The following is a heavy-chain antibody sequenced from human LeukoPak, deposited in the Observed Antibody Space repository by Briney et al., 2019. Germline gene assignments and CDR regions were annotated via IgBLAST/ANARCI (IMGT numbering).Heavy chain of an antibody. V-gene: IGHV3-7*01. CDR1: GFTFSSYW. CDR3: ARIHPADCGGDCYYYYYYYMDV. Sequence: GGSLRLSCAASGFTFSSYWMSWVRQAPGKGLEWVANIKQDGSEKYYVDSVKGRFTISRDNGKNSLYLQMNSLRAEDTAVYYCARIHPADCGGDCYYYYYYYMDVWGKGTTVTVSS. D-gene: IGHD2-21*02. CDR2: IKQDGSEK. J-gene: IGHJ6*03.